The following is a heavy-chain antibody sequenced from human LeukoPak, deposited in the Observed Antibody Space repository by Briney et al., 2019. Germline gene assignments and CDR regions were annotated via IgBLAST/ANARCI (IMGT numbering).Heavy chain of an antibody. CDR2: ISAYNGNT. Sequence: ASVKVSCKASGYTFTSYGISWGRQAPGPGLEWMGWISAYNGNTNYAQKLQGRVTMTTDTSTTKAYMELRSLRSDDTAVYYCARDLGLYSVVPPVDYWGEGTLVTVSS. CDR3: ARDLGLYSVVPPVDY. CDR1: GYTFTSYG. D-gene: IGHD2-2*01. J-gene: IGHJ4*02. V-gene: IGHV1-18*01.